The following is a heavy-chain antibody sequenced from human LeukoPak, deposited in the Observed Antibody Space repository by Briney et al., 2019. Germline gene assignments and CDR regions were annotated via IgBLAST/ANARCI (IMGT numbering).Heavy chain of an antibody. CDR3: ARVASVLLWFGELEN. D-gene: IGHD3-10*01. Sequence: SETLSLTCTVSGASIISYYWSWIRQPAGRGLEWIGRIYTDGSTSYNPSLKSRVTVSVDTSKNQFSLKLSSVTAADTAVYYCARVASVLLWFGELENWGQGTLVTVSS. CDR2: IYTDGST. J-gene: IGHJ4*02. V-gene: IGHV4-4*07. CDR1: GASIISYY.